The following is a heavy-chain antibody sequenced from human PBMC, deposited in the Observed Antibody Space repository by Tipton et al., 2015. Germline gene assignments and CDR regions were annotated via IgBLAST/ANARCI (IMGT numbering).Heavy chain of an antibody. CDR1: GYTFSSYD. J-gene: IGHJ3*02. Sequence: QSGAEVKKPGASVKVSCKASGYTFSSYDINWVRQATGQGLEWMGWMNPNSGNTGYAQKFQGRVTMTRNTSISTAYMELSSLRAEDTAVYYCARDGWEVKAYNYEAFDIWGQGTMVIVSS. CDR3: ARDGWEVKAYNYEAFDI. D-gene: IGHD5-24*01. CDR2: MNPNSGNT. V-gene: IGHV1-8*01.